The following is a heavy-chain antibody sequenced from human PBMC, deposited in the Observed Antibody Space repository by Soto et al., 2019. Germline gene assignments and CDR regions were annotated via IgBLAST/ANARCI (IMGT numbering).Heavy chain of an antibody. D-gene: IGHD1-1*01. CDR1: GFTFDDYA. V-gene: IGHV3-9*01. J-gene: IGHJ4*02. CDR2: ISWNSGSI. Sequence: EVQLVESGGGLVQPGRSLRLSCAASGFTFDDYAMHWVRQAPGKGLEWVSGISWNSGSIGYADSVKGRFTISRDNAKNSLYLQMNSLRAEDTALYYCAKGATTYLGYFDYWGQGPLVTVSS. CDR3: AKGATTYLGYFDY.